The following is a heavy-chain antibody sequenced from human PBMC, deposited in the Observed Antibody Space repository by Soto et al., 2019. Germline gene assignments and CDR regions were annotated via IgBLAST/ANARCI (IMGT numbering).Heavy chain of an antibody. CDR3: ARAISASAAFDI. CDR1: GGTFSSYT. V-gene: IGHV1-69*02. Sequence: QVQLVQSGAEVKKPGSSVKVSCKASGGTFSSYTISWVRQAPGQGLEWMGRIIPILGIANYAQKFQGRVTIXAXXSTSTAYMELSSLRSEDTAVYYCARAISASAAFDIWGQGTMVTVSS. CDR2: IIPILGIA. J-gene: IGHJ3*02.